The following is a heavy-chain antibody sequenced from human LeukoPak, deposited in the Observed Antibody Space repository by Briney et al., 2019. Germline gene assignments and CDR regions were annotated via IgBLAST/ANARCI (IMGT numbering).Heavy chain of an antibody. V-gene: IGHV4-39*01. CDR2: ICYSGNT. J-gene: IGHJ4*02. Sequence: SETLSLTCTVSGGSISSYYWGWIRQPPGKGLEWIGNICYSGNTYYNPSLKGRVTISVDTSKNQFSLKLSSVTAADTAVYYCARRMASNYAGIDYWGQGTLVTVSS. CDR3: ARRMASNYAGIDY. D-gene: IGHD4-11*01. CDR1: GGSISSYY.